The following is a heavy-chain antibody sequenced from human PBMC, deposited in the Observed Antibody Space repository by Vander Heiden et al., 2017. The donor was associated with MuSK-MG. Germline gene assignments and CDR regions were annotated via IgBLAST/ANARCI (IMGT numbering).Heavy chain of an antibody. CDR1: GFTFSTFE. CDR3: AREGKRTTRHAFDS. V-gene: IGHV3-48*03. CDR2: ISAGAGKI. D-gene: IGHD1-1*01. J-gene: IGHJ3*02. Sequence: EVHLVESGGGLVQPGGSLRLSCVASGFTFSTFEMNWVRQAPGKGLEWISFISAGAGKIYYADSVRGRFTISRDNAENSLYLQMSSLRAEDTAIYYCAREGKRTTRHAFDSWGQGTMVTVSS.